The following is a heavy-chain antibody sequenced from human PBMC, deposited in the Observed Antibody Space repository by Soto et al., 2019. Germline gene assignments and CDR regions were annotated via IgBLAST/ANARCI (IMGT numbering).Heavy chain of an antibody. Sequence: ASVKVSCKASGYTFTSYGISWVRQAPGQGLEWMGWISAYNGNTNYAQKLQGRVTMTTDTSTSTAYMELRSLRSDDTAVYYCARDMGQRVPYYYYGMDVWGQGTTVTVSS. J-gene: IGHJ6*02. V-gene: IGHV1-18*04. D-gene: IGHD6-6*01. CDR1: GYTFTSYG. CDR2: ISAYNGNT. CDR3: ARDMGQRVPYYYYGMDV.